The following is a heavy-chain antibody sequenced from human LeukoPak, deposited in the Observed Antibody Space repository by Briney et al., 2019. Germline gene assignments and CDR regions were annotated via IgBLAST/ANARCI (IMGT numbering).Heavy chain of an antibody. CDR3: AKDRTTTVVPEYFQH. CDR2: IRYDGSNK. J-gene: IGHJ1*01. D-gene: IGHD4-23*01. CDR1: GFTFSSYG. Sequence: GGSLRLSCAASGFTFSSYGMHWVRQAPGKGLEWVAFIRYDGSNKYYADSVEGRFTISRDNSKNTLYLQMDSLRAEDTAVYYCAKDRTTTVVPEYFQHWGQGTLVTVSS. V-gene: IGHV3-30*02.